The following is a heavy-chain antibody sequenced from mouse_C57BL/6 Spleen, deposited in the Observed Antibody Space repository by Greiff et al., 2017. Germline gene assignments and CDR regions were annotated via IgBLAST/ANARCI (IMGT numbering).Heavy chain of an antibody. Sequence: VMLVESGAELVNPGASVKLSCKASGYTFTEYTIHWVKQRSGQGLEWIGWFYPGSGSIKYNEKFKDKATLTADKSSSTVYMELSRLTSEDSAVYFCARHEDRPYSPWFAYWGQGTLVTVSA. D-gene: IGHD2-12*01. CDR2: FYPGSGSI. CDR1: GYTFTEYT. V-gene: IGHV1-62-2*01. J-gene: IGHJ3*01. CDR3: ARHEDRPYSPWFAY.